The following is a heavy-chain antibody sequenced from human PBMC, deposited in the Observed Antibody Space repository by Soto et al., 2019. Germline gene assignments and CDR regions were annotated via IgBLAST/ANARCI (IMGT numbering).Heavy chain of an antibody. J-gene: IGHJ4*02. CDR3: ARVPRKTGTSNYFDY. Sequence: PSETLSLTCTVSGGSISGYYWSWIRQPPGKGLEWIGEINHSGSTNYNPSLKSRVTISVDTSKNQFSLKLSSVTAADTAVYYCARVPRKTGTSNYFDYWGQGNLVTFSS. D-gene: IGHD1-1*01. CDR2: INHSGST. CDR1: GGSISGYY. V-gene: IGHV4-34*01.